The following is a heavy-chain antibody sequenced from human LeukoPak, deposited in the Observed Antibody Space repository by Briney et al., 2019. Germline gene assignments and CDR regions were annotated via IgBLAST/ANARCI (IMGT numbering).Heavy chain of an antibody. CDR3: ARGEGPLDY. CDR1: GFTFSSYG. Sequence: GGSLRLSCAASGFTFSSYGMHWVRQAPGKGLEWVAVIWYDGSNKYYADSVKGRFTISRDNFKNTLYLQMNSLRAEDTAVNYCARGEGPLDYWGQGTLVTVSS. V-gene: IGHV3-33*01. J-gene: IGHJ4*02. CDR2: IWYDGSNK.